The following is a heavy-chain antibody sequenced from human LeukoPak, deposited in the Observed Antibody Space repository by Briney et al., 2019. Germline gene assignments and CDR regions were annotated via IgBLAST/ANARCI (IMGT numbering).Heavy chain of an antibody. J-gene: IGHJ4*02. D-gene: IGHD5-18*01. CDR3: AKDSAMDLFFDY. CDR1: GFTFSSYA. Sequence: GGSLRLSCAASGFTFSSYAMSWVRQAPGKGLEWVSAISGSGGSTYYVDSVKGRFTISRDNSKNTLYLQMNSLRAEDTAVYYCAKDSAMDLFFDYWGQGTLVTVSS. V-gene: IGHV3-23*01. CDR2: ISGSGGST.